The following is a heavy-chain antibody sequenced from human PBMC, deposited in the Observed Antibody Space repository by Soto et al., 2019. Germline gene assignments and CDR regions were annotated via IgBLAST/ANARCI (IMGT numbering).Heavy chain of an antibody. D-gene: IGHD4-17*01. Sequence: ASVKVSCKAYGYTFTSYAMHWVRQAQGQRVEWMGRINGGNGKTKYSQKFQGRVTITRDTSASTAYMELSSLRSEDTAVYYFASDQTTVVPQTNNAFDIWVQGTMVTVS. V-gene: IGHV1-3*01. CDR3: ASDQTTVVPQTNNAFDI. J-gene: IGHJ3*02. CDR1: GYTFTSYA. CDR2: INGGNGKT.